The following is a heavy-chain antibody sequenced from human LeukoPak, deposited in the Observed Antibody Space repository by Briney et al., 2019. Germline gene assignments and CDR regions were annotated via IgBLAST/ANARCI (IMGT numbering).Heavy chain of an antibody. CDR1: GGSLSGQY. J-gene: IGHJ4*02. Sequence: SETLSLTCALYGGSLSGQYWSWTRHPPGKGLEWIGEINHSGSTNYNPSLKSRVTISVDTSKNQFSLKLSSVTAADTAVYYCARGIIKDGGSYAFDYWGQGTLVTVSS. CDR3: ARGIIKDGGSYAFDY. CDR2: INHSGST. D-gene: IGHD1-26*01. V-gene: IGHV4-34*01.